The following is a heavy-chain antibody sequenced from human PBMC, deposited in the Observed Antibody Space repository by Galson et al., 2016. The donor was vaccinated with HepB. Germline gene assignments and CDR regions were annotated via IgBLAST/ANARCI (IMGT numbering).Heavy chain of an antibody. Sequence: SVKVSCKASGGSFRDLAINWVRQAPGQGLEWMGGIVPIFDAPNYARKFQGRVTITADTSTSTAYMELDSLTSEDTAVYFCATDVLGLFDYWGQETLVTVSS. J-gene: IGHJ4*02. CDR3: ATDVLGLFDY. D-gene: IGHD3-16*01. CDR2: IVPIFDAP. V-gene: IGHV1-69*06. CDR1: GGSFRDLA.